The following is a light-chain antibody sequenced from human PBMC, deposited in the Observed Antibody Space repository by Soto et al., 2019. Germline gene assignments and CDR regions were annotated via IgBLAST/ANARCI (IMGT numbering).Light chain of an antibody. J-gene: IGKJ4*01. CDR1: QDISDY. CDR3: HQYDNLPLT. Sequence: DIQMTQSPSSLSASVGDRVTITCQASQDISDYLNWYQQKPGKAPKLLIYDASNLETGVPSRFSGRGSETDFTFSISSLQPEDIATYYCHQYDNLPLTFGGGTKVEIK. V-gene: IGKV1-33*01. CDR2: DAS.